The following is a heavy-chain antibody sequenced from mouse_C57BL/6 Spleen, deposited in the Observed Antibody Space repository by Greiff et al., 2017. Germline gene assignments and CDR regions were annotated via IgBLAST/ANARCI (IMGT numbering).Heavy chain of an antibody. CDR2: IYPRDGST. V-gene: IGHV1-85*01. D-gene: IGHD1-1*01. J-gene: IGHJ2*01. CDR1: GYTFTGYD. CDR3: ARRDYDVYFDY. Sequence: QVQLQQSGPELVKPGASVKLSCKASGYTFTGYDINWVKQRTGQGLEWIGWIYPRDGSTKYEEKFKGKATLTVDTSSITAYMELHSLTSEDSAVYFCARRDYDVYFDYWGQGTTLTVSS.